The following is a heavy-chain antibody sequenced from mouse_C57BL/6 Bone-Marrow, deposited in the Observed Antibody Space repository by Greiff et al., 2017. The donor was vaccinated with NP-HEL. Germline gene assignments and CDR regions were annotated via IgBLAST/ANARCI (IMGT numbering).Heavy chain of an antibody. CDR3: ADSNCVPFAY. D-gene: IGHD2-5*01. Sequence: QVHVKQSGAELARPGASVKLSCKASGYTFTSYGISWVKQRTGQGLEWIGEIYPRSGNTYYNEKFKGKATLTADKSSSTAYMELRSLTSEDSAVYFCADSNCVPFAYWGQGTLVTVSA. V-gene: IGHV1-81*01. CDR1: GYTFTSYG. CDR2: IYPRSGNT. J-gene: IGHJ3*01.